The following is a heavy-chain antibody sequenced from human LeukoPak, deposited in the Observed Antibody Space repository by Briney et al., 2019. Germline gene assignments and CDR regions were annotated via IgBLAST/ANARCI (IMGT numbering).Heavy chain of an antibody. CDR2: IYYSGST. CDR3: ARRTDTRGYRRFDY. Sequence: PSETLSLTCTVSGGSISSSSYYWGWIRQPPGKGLDWIGSIYYSGSTYYNPSLKSRFTIPVDTSKNQFSLRLSSVTAADTAVYHCARRTDTRGYRRFDYWGQGTPVTVSS. V-gene: IGHV4-39*01. J-gene: IGHJ4*02. D-gene: IGHD5-18*01. CDR1: GGSISSSSYY.